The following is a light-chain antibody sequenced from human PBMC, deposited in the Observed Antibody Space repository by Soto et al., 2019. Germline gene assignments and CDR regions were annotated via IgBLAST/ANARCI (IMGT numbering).Light chain of an antibody. J-gene: IGKJ1*01. Sequence: DIVITQSPATLSVSPGERATLSCRASQSVSSNLAWYQQKPGQGPRLLVYGASTRATGIPAKFSGGGSGTEFTLTISSLQSEDFAVYYCQQYSRWPLTFGQGTKVDIK. V-gene: IGKV3-15*01. CDR1: QSVSSN. CDR2: GAS. CDR3: QQYSRWPLT.